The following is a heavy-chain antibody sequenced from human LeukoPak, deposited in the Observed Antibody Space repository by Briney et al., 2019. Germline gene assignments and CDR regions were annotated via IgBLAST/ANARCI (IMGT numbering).Heavy chain of an antibody. V-gene: IGHV3-30*18. Sequence: GGSLRLSCAVSGFTFGNYGMHWVRQAPGKGLEWVALISYDGSSEYYAGSVKGRFTISRDNSKITVYLQMNSLKAEDTAVYYCAKELYNYGDYGAVGLDVGGQGTTVTVS. CDR2: ISYDGSSE. D-gene: IGHD4-17*01. J-gene: IGHJ6*02. CDR3: AKELYNYGDYGAVGLDV. CDR1: GFTFGNYG.